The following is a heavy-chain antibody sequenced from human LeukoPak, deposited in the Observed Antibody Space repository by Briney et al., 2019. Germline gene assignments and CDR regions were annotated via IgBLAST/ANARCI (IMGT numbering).Heavy chain of an antibody. V-gene: IGHV5-51*01. CDR1: GYSFTSYW. D-gene: IGHD2-2*01. CDR3: ASPFVYCSSTRCSLDDAFDI. Sequence: GESLKISCKGSGYSFTSYWIGWVRQMPGKGLEWMGIIYPGDSDTRYSPSFQGQVTISADKSISTAYLQWSSLKASDTAIYYCASPFVYCSSTRCSLDDAFDIWGQGTMVTVSS. CDR2: IYPGDSDT. J-gene: IGHJ3*02.